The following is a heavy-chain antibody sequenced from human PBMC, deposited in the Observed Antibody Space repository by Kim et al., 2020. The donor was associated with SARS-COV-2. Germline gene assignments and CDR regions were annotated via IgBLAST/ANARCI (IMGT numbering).Heavy chain of an antibody. CDR3: ARNTPYYDSSGYSDY. V-gene: IGHV1-69*13. D-gene: IGHD3-22*01. CDR1: GGTFSSYA. CDR2: IIPIFGTA. Sequence: SVKFSCKASGGTFSSYAISWVRQAPGQGLEGMGGIIPIFGTANYAQKFQGRVTITADESTSTAYMELSSLRSEDTAVYYCARNTPYYDSSGYSDYWGQGTLVTVSS. J-gene: IGHJ4*02.